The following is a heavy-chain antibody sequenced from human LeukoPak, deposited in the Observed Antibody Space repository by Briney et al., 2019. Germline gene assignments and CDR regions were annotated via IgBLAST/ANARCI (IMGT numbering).Heavy chain of an antibody. D-gene: IGHD3-3*01. CDR3: ARGPYDFWSGYLY. CDR1: GFTFSGSW. V-gene: IGHV3-21*01. CDR2: ISSSSSYI. Sequence: GGSLRLSCAASGFTFSGSWMNWVRQAPGKGLEWVSSISSSSSYIYYADSVKGRFTISRDNAKNSLYLQMNSLRAEDTAVYYCARGPYDFWSGYLYWGQGTLVTVSS. J-gene: IGHJ4*02.